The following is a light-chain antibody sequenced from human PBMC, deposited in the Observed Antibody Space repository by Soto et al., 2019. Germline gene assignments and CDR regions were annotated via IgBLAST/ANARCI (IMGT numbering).Light chain of an antibody. V-gene: IGLV8-61*01. CDR1: SGSVSPSYF. CDR3: VLYIGGGVSL. J-gene: IGLJ3*02. Sequence: QAVVTQEPSFSVSLGGTVTLTCGLSSGSVSPSYFPSWHQQTPGQIPRTLIYSTNSRSSWVPDRFSGSILGNKAVLTIAGAQAYDGYDYYCVLYIGGGVSLFGGGTKLTVL. CDR2: STN.